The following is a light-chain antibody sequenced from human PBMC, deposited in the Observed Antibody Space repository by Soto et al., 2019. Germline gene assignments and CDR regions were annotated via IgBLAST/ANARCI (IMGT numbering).Light chain of an antibody. V-gene: IGLV2-23*01. J-gene: IGLJ2*01. CDR1: STDVGSYNL. CDR3: CSFAVGSTLV. CDR2: EGS. Sequence: QSALTQPASVSGSPGQSITISCTGTSTDVGSYNLVSWYQQHPGKAPKFIIYEGSKRPSGVSNRFSGSKSGNTASLTISGLQAEDEADYYCCSFAVGSTLVFGGGTQLTVL.